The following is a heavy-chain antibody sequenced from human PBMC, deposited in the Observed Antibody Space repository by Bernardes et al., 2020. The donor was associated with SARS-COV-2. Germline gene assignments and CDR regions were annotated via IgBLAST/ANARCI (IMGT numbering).Heavy chain of an antibody. Sequence: LYLTCAVYGEAFSCYYWSWIRQTPGKGLEWIGEINDSGSTKYNPALKSRVTISVDPSKNQFSLKLNSVTAADTAVYYCARGSAAVVSHFMLLFANWYFDLWGRGTLVTVSS. CDR1: GEAFSCYY. CDR2: INDSGST. CDR3: ARGSAAVVSHFMLLFANWYFDL. V-gene: IGHV4-34*01. D-gene: IGHD2-15*01. J-gene: IGHJ2*01.